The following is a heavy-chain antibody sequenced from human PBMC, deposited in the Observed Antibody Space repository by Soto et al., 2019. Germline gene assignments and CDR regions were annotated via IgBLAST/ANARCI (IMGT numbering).Heavy chain of an antibody. V-gene: IGHV1-3*01. J-gene: IGHJ5*02. CDR3: ARDQGYLRGTYRYTWAPLFDP. Sequence: ASVKVSCKASGYTFTSYAMHWVRQAPGQRLEWMGWINAGNGNTKYSQKFQGRVTITRDTSASTAYMELSSLRPDDTAVYYCARDQGYLRGTYRYTWAPLFDPWGQGTLVTVSS. D-gene: IGHD3-16*02. CDR1: GYTFTSYA. CDR2: INAGNGNT.